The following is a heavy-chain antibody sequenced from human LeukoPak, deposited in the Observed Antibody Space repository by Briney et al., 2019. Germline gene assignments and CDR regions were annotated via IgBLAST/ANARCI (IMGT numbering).Heavy chain of an antibody. CDR1: GFTFSSYA. Sequence: GRSLRLSCAASGFTFSSYALDWVRQAPGKGLEWVAVISKDGNSQNYADSVKGRFTISRDNSRNTLYLQMNSLRPEDTAVYYCAGESFDIWGQGTTVTVSS. V-gene: IGHV3-30*04. J-gene: IGHJ3*02. CDR3: AGESFDI. CDR2: ISKDGNSQ.